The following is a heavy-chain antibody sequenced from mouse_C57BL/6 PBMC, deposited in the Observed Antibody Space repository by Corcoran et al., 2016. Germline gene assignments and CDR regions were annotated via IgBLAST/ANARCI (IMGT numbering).Heavy chain of an antibody. V-gene: IGHV9-3*01. Sequence: QIQLVQSEPELKKPGGTVKISCQASGYTFTTYGMSWVKQAPGKDLKGMAWINTYSGVPTYADDFKGRFAFSLETSASTAYLPINHLKNEDTATYFCARDSNWYVDVWGTGTTVTVSS. J-gene: IGHJ1*03. CDR2: INTYSGVP. CDR3: ARDSNWYVDV. CDR1: GYTFTTYG.